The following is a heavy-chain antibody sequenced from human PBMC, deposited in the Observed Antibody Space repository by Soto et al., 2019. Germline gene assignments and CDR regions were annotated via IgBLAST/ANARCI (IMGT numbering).Heavy chain of an antibody. CDR2: IYYSGST. CDR3: ARAPRFRGFYGMDG. V-gene: IGHV4-31*03. D-gene: IGHD3-10*01. Sequence: QVQLQESGPGLVKPSQTLSLTCTVSGGSISSGGYYWSWIRQHPGKGLEWIGYIYYSGSTYYNPSRKSRVTTPVDTSKNQVARKLSSVTAADTAVYYCARAPRFRGFYGMDGWGQGTTVTVSS. J-gene: IGHJ6*02. CDR1: GGSISSGGYY.